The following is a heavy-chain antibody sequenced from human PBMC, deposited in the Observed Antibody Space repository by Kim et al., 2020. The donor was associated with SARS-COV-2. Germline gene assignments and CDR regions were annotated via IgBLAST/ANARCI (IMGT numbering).Heavy chain of an antibody. Sequence: SETLSLTCAVSGGSISSSNWWSWVRQPPGKGLEWIGEIYHSGSTNYNPSLKSRVTISVDKSKNQFSLKLSSVTAADTAVYYCARAEPYYDILTGYYNPGGVDYWGQGTLVTVSS. D-gene: IGHD3-9*01. CDR3: ARAEPYYDILTGYYNPGGVDY. V-gene: IGHV4-4*02. CDR1: GGSISSSNW. CDR2: IYHSGST. J-gene: IGHJ4*02.